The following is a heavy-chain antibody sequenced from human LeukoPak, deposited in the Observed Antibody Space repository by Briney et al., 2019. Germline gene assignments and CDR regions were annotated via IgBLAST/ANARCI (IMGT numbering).Heavy chain of an antibody. CDR1: GSTLSDLS. Sequence: GASVKVSCKVSGSTLSDLSIHWVRQAPGKGLEYVGGSDPEDGETFHAQNFQGRITMTEDTSIDTAYMELSSLRSEDTAVYYCVTDRARLFWYFDLWGRGTLVPVSS. J-gene: IGHJ2*01. CDR3: VTDRARLFWYFDL. CDR2: SDPEDGET. D-gene: IGHD2-21*02. V-gene: IGHV1-24*01.